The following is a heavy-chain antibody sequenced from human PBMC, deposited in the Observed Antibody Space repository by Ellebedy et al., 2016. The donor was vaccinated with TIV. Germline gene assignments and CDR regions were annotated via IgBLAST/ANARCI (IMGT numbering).Heavy chain of an antibody. CDR2: ISSSGSTI. CDR1: GFTFSSYE. J-gene: IGHJ6*02. CDR3: AIFGYSHSLYYYYYYGMDV. Sequence: GESLKISCAASGFTFSSYEMNWVRQAPGKGLEWVSYISSSGSTIYYADSVKGRFTISRDNAKNSLYLQMNSLRAEDTAVYYCAIFGYSHSLYYYYYYGMDVWGQGTTVTVSS. V-gene: IGHV3-48*03. D-gene: IGHD5-18*01.